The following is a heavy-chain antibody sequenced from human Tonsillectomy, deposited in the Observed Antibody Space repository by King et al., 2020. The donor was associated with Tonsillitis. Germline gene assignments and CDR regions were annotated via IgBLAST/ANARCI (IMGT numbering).Heavy chain of an antibody. CDR2: IHSSGST. D-gene: IGHD4-17*01. J-gene: IGHJ4*02. CDR1: GDSITSGPYY. V-gene: IGHV4-61*02. CDR3: AREDYGDYPY. Sequence: QLQESGPGLVKPSQTLSLTCTVSGDSITSGPYYWNWIRQPAGKGLEWIGRIHSSGSTNSNLSLKSRVIISVDTSKNQFSLKLSSVTAADTAVYYCAREDYGDYPYWGQGTLVTVSS.